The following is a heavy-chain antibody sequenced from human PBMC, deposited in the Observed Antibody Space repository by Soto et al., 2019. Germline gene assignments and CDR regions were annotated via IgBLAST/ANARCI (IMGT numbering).Heavy chain of an antibody. Sequence: GGSLRLSCAASGFTFSNAWMSWVRQAPGKGLEWVGRIKSKTDGGTTDYAAPVKGRFTISRDDSKNTLYLQMNSLKTEDTAVYYCTTDWTVYYYGSAEHDYWGQGTLVTVSS. CDR2: IKSKTDGGTT. CDR3: TTDWTVYYYGSAEHDY. J-gene: IGHJ4*02. D-gene: IGHD3-10*01. V-gene: IGHV3-15*01. CDR1: GFTFSNAW.